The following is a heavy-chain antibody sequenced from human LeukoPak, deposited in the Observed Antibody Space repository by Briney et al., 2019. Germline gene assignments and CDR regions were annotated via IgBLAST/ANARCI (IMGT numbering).Heavy chain of an antibody. Sequence: GESLKISCQGSGYTFATYWIGWVRQMPGKGLEWMGIIYPGNSDTRYSPSFQGQVTISADKSISTAYVQWSGLKASDAAMYYCARVAVAGPYDAFDIWGQGTMVTVSP. J-gene: IGHJ3*02. CDR3: ARVAVAGPYDAFDI. CDR2: IYPGNSDT. D-gene: IGHD6-19*01. V-gene: IGHV5-51*01. CDR1: GYTFATYW.